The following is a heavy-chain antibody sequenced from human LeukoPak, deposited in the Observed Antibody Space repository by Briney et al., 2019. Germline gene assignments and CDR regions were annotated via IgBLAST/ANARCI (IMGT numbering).Heavy chain of an antibody. Sequence: SVKVSCKASGGTFSSYAISWVRQAPGQGLEWMGRIIPIFGTANYAQKFQGRVTITTDESTSTAYMELSSLRSEDTAVYYCASAILDGYNDMYFDYWGQGTLVTVPS. CDR1: GGTFSSYA. D-gene: IGHD5-24*01. V-gene: IGHV1-69*05. J-gene: IGHJ4*02. CDR3: ASAILDGYNDMYFDY. CDR2: IIPIFGTA.